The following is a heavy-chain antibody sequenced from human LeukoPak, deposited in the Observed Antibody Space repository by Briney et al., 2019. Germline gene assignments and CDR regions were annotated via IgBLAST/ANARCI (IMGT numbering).Heavy chain of an antibody. CDR1: GSTFSSYW. V-gene: IGHV3-74*01. CDR2: INSDGSST. D-gene: IGHD2-2*01. CDR3: ARGVGYCSSTSCYWWFDP. Sequence: PGGSLRLSCAASGSTFSSYWMHWVGQAPGKGLVWVSRINSDGSSTSYADSVKGRFTISRDNAKNTLYLQMNSLRAEDTAVYYCARGVGYCSSTSCYWWFDPWGQGTLVTVSS. J-gene: IGHJ5*02.